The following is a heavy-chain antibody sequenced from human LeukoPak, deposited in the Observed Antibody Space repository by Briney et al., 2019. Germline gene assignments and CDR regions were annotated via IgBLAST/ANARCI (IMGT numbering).Heavy chain of an antibody. V-gene: IGHV4-4*07. D-gene: IGHD1-26*01. CDR1: GGSISSYY. Sequence: SETLSLTCTVSGGSISSYYWSWIRQPAGKGLEWIGRIYTSGSTNYNPSLKSRVTMSVDTSKNQFSLKLSSVTAADTAVYYCARAAYSGSYSHYFDYWGQGTLVTVSS. J-gene: IGHJ4*02. CDR3: ARAAYSGSYSHYFDY. CDR2: IYTSGST.